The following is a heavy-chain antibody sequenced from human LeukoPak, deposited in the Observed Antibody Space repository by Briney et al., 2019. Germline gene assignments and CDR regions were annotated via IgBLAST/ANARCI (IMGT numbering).Heavy chain of an antibody. Sequence: GGSLRLSCAASGFTFRNYWMHWVRQAPGKGLVWVSVISGSSGSTYYADSVTGRFTISRDNSKNTLYLQMDRLTSEDTAIYYCAKCATVWYLGYLDYWGQGALVTVSS. CDR2: ISGSSGST. CDR1: GFTFRNYW. J-gene: IGHJ4*02. D-gene: IGHD6-13*01. V-gene: IGHV3-23*01. CDR3: AKCATVWYLGYLDY.